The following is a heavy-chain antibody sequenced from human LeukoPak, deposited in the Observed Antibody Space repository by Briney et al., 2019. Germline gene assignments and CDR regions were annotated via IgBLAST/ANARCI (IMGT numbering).Heavy chain of an antibody. CDR1: GLTIGDYG. Sequence: PGGSLRLSCVASGLTIGDYGMSWVRQAPGKVLEWVSGVNWDGGATEYADSVKGRFTISRDNAENALYLQMDSLRVADTALYYCARDLSSSWYSLAYWGRGTLVTVAS. V-gene: IGHV3-20*04. J-gene: IGHJ4*02. D-gene: IGHD6-13*01. CDR3: ARDLSSSWYSLAY. CDR2: VNWDGGAT.